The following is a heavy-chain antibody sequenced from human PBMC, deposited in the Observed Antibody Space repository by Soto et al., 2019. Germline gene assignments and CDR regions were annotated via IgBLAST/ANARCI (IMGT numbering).Heavy chain of an antibody. CDR1: GYLFNSYG. Sequence: QVQLVQSGAEVKQPGASVKVSCKTSGYLFNSYGLSWVRQAPGQGLEWMGWISGYNAKTTYEQKFQGRVIMTIDTSTSTAYMELRSLRFDDTAVYYCATDETYSSYFFDYWGQGTLVSVSS. J-gene: IGHJ4*02. CDR2: ISGYNAKT. D-gene: IGHD1-26*01. CDR3: ATDETYSSYFFDY. V-gene: IGHV1-18*04.